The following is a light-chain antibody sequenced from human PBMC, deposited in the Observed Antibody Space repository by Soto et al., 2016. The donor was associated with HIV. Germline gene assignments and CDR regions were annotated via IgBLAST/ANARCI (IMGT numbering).Light chain of an antibody. J-gene: IGKJ2*01. CDR3: LQDYNYPRS. CDR1: QGIRND. V-gene: IGKV1-6*01. Sequence: AIQMTQSPSSLSASVGDRVTITCRASQGIRNDLGWYQQRPGKPPKLLIYASSSLQSGVPSRFSGSGFGTDFTLAISSLQPEDFATYYCLQDYNYPRSFGQGTKLRSN. CDR2: ASS.